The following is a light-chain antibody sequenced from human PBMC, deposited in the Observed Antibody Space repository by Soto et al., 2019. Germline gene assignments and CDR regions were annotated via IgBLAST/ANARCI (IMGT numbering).Light chain of an antibody. CDR2: KAS. CDR3: QQYYSFPRT. V-gene: IGKV1-5*03. J-gene: IGKJ2*01. Sequence: DIQMTQSPSTLSASVGDRVTVTCRASQSVRDWVAWYQQQAGRAPRLLIYKASSLQSGVPSRFSGSGFGTEFTLTISSLQPDDFASYFCQQYYSFPRTFGQGTKVDIK. CDR1: QSVRDW.